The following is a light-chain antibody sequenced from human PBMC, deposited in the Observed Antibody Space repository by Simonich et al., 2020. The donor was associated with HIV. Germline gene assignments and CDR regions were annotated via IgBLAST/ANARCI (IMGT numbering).Light chain of an antibody. J-gene: IGKJ2*01. CDR2: KAS. Sequence: DIQMTQSPSSLSASVGDRVTITCRASQSISSYLNWYQQKPGKAPKLLIYKASSLESGVPSRFSGSGSGIDFTLTISSLQPEDFATYYCQQSYSTPYTFGQGTKLEIK. V-gene: IGKV1-39*01. CDR3: QQSYSTPYT. CDR1: QSISSY.